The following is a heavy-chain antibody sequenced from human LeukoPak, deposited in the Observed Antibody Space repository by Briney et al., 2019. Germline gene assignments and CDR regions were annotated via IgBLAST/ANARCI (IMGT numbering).Heavy chain of an antibody. CDR3: ERGDFCSSTNCYLRPMDV. Sequence: SETLSLTCTVSGGSISDYYWNWIRQPPGKGLEWIGYIYYSGSTTYNPSLKSRLIMSVDTAKNQFSLKLRSVTAADTAVYYCERGDFCSSTNCYLRPMDVWGKGTTVTVSS. J-gene: IGHJ6*03. D-gene: IGHD2-2*01. CDR1: GGSISDYY. CDR2: IYYSGST. V-gene: IGHV4-59*01.